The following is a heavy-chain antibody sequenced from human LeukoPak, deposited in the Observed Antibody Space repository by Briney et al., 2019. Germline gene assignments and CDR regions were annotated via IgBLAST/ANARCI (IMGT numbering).Heavy chain of an antibody. V-gene: IGHV1-2*02. Sequence: ASVKVSCKASGYTFTSYGISWVRQAPGQGLEWMGWINPNSGGTNYAQKFQGRVTMTRDTSISTAYMELSRLRSDDTAVYYCARAIYDSSGYQIDYWGQGTLVTVSS. D-gene: IGHD3-22*01. J-gene: IGHJ4*02. CDR3: ARAIYDSSGYQIDY. CDR1: GYTFTSYG. CDR2: INPNSGGT.